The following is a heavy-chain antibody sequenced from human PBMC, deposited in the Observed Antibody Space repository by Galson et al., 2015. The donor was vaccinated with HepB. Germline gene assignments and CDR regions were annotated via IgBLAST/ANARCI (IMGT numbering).Heavy chain of an antibody. CDR3: AKEAGP. CDR1: GDSFINYW. Sequence: QSGAEVKKPGESLKISCKVSGDSFINYWIGWVRQMPGKGLEWMGLIYLDDSDTRYSPSFQGQVTISADKSISTAYLQWSSLRASDTATYYCAKEAGPWGQGTLVTVSS. CDR2: IYLDDSDT. J-gene: IGHJ5*02. V-gene: IGHV5-51*01.